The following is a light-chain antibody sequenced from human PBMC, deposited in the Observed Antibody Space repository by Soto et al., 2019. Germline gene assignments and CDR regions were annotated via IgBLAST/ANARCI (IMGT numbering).Light chain of an antibody. Sequence: DIQMTQSPSSLSASVGDIVTITCRTSQSFISHFNWYQQKPGKAHKLLIYAASSLQSGVPSRFSGSGSGTDFTLTISTLRPEDFANYSCQHSHSTPLTFGGGTKVEIK. CDR3: QHSHSTPLT. J-gene: IGKJ4*01. V-gene: IGKV1-39*01. CDR2: AAS. CDR1: QSFISH.